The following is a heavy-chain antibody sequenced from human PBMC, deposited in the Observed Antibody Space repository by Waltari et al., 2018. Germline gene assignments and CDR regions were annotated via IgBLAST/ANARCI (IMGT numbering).Heavy chain of an antibody. V-gene: IGHV3-74*01. Sequence: VQLVESGGRLVQPGGSRRLSGEASGFSFRSYWMDWVRQAPGKGLGWVALVNIDGTGTDYADSVKGRFAISRDNAENTLYLQMNNLRAEDTGIYYCTRVNWDYWGQGTLVTVSS. J-gene: IGHJ4*02. CDR2: VNIDGTGT. CDR1: GFSFRSYW. CDR3: TRVNWDY.